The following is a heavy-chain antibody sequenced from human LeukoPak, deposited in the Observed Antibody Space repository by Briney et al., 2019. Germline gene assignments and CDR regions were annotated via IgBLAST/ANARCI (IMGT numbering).Heavy chain of an antibody. Sequence: GGSLRLSCAASGFTFSSYAMHWVRQAPGKGLEWVAVISYDGSNKYYADSVKGRFTISRDNSKNTLYLQMNSLRAEDTAVYYCARGVLSVTEVDYWGQGTLVTVSS. CDR1: GFTFSSYA. J-gene: IGHJ4*02. CDR3: ARGVLSVTEVDY. CDR2: ISYDGSNK. D-gene: IGHD2-8*01. V-gene: IGHV3-30*01.